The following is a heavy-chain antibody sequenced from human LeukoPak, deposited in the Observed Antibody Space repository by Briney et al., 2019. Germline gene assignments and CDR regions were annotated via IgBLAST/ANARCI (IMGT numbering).Heavy chain of an antibody. CDR1: GDSISNSY. Sequence: SETLSLTCTVSGDSISNSYWSSIRQPPREALEWIGYIYYSGSTNYNPSLKSRVTISVDTSKNPFSLQLSSVTAAATAVYYCAREGVILWFGELYSWFDPWGQGTLVTVSS. J-gene: IGHJ5*02. V-gene: IGHV4-59*01. CDR3: AREGVILWFGELYSWFDP. CDR2: IYYSGST. D-gene: IGHD3-10*01.